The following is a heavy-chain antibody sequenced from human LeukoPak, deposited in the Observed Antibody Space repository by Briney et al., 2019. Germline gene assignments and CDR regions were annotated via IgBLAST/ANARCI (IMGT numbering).Heavy chain of an antibody. J-gene: IGHJ4*02. CDR3: ARFETVAAKPFEY. V-gene: IGHV3-21*01. CDR2: ISSESTYI. Sequence: GGSLRLSCAASGFTLSDYSMNWVRQAPGMGLEWVSSISSESTYILYADSVKGRFTISRDNAKNSLYLQMDSLRAEDTAVYYCARFETVAAKPFEYWGQGALVTVSS. CDR1: GFTLSDYS. D-gene: IGHD6-19*01.